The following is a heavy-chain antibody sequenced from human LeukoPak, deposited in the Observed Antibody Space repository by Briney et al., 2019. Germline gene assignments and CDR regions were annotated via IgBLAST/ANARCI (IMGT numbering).Heavy chain of an antibody. CDR1: GGSISSSSYY. CDR3: ARLSSSSWHRYNWFDP. CDR2: IYYSGST. V-gene: IGHV4-39*01. Sequence: PSETLSLSCSVSGGSISSSSYYWGWIRQPPGKELEWIGSIYYSGSTYYNPSLKSRVTISVDTSKNQFSLKLSSVTAADTAVNYCARLSSSSWHRYNWFDPWGQGTLVTVSS. J-gene: IGHJ5*02. D-gene: IGHD6-13*01.